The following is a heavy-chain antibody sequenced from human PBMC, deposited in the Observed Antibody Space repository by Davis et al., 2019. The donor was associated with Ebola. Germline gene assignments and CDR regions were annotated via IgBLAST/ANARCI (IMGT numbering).Heavy chain of an antibody. CDR1: GYTFTSYG. CDR3: ARDPTSSGWYTGDWYFDL. V-gene: IGHV1-18*01. Sequence: ASVKVSCKASGYTFTSYGISWVRQAPGQGLEWMGWISAYNGNTNYAQKFQGRVTMTEDTSTDTAYMELSSLRSEDTAVYYCARDPTSSGWYTGDWYFDLWGRGTLVTVSS. CDR2: ISAYNGNT. D-gene: IGHD6-19*01. J-gene: IGHJ2*01.